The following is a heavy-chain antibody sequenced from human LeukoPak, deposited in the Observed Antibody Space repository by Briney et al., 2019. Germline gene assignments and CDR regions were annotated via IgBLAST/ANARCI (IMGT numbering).Heavy chain of an antibody. D-gene: IGHD2-15*01. V-gene: IGHV3-7*01. CDR3: ARNLGYCSGGSCFPFDY. J-gene: IGHJ4*02. CDR1: GFTLSSNW. Sequence: PGGSLRLSCAASGFTLSSNWMSWVRQAPGKGLEWVANIRQDGSEKYYVDSVKGRFTISRDNAKNSLYLQMNSLRAEDTAVYYCARNLGYCSGGSCFPFDYWGQGTLATVSS. CDR2: IRQDGSEK.